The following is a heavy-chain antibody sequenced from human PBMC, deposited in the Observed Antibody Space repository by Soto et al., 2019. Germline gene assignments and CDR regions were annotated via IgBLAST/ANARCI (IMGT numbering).Heavy chain of an antibody. CDR2: IYYSGST. V-gene: IGHV4-61*01. Sequence: SETLSLTCTVSGGSASSGSYYWSWIRQPPGKGLEWIGYIYYSGSTNYNPSLKSRVTISVDTSKNQFSLKLSSVTAADTAVYYCARDNLDPYSGKRSLTMDVWGQGTTVTVSS. J-gene: IGHJ6*02. D-gene: IGHD6-13*01. CDR1: GGSASSGSYY. CDR3: ARDNLDPYSGKRSLTMDV.